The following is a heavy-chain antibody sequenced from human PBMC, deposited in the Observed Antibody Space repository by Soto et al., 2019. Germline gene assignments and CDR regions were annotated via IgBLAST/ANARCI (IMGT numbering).Heavy chain of an antibody. CDR1: GGTFSSHA. CDR3: ASSLVVVAAKAYYYGMDV. Sequence: SVKVSCKASGGTFSSHAISWVRQAPGQGLEWMGGIIPIFGTANYAQKFQGRATITADESTSTAYMELSSLRSEDTAVYYCASSLVVVAAKAYYYGMDVWGQGTTVTAP. D-gene: IGHD2-15*01. J-gene: IGHJ6*02. CDR2: IIPIFGTA. V-gene: IGHV1-69*13.